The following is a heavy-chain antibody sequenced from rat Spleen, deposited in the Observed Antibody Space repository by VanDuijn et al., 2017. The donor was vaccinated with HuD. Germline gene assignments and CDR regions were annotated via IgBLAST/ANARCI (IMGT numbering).Heavy chain of an antibody. CDR1: GFILSDYY. J-gene: IGHJ2*01. V-gene: IGHV5-31*01. D-gene: IGHD1-1*01. Sequence: EVQLVESDGGLVQAGRSLKLSCAASGFILSDYYMAWVRQAPGKGLEWVASITNTGGSTYYPDSVKGRFTISRDNAKSTLYLQMNSLRSEDTATYYCTRETTAYFDYWGQGVMVTVSS. CDR3: TRETTAYFDY. CDR2: ITNTGGST.